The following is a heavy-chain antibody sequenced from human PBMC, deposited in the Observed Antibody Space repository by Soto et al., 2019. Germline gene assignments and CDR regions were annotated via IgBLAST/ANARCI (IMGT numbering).Heavy chain of an antibody. CDR3: ARDFAYCGGDCYSKDYWYFDL. CDR1: GGTFSSYT. D-gene: IGHD2-21*02. CDR2: IIPILGIA. V-gene: IGHV1-69*08. Sequence: QVQLVQSGAEVKKPGSSVKVSCKASGGTFSSYTISWVRQAPGQGLEWMGRIIPILGIANYAQKFQGRVTITADKSTSTAYMELSSLRSEDTAVYYCARDFAYCGGDCYSKDYWYFDLWGRGTLVTVSS. J-gene: IGHJ2*01.